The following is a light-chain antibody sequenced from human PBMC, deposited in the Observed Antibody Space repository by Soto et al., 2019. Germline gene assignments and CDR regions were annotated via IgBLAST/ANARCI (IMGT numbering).Light chain of an antibody. CDR1: QSVRSNY. V-gene: IGKV3-20*01. CDR3: QQYGSSPPYI. Sequence: EIVLTQSPATLSLSPGERATLSCRASQSVRSNYLAWYQQKPGQAPRLLIYDASTMATGIPDRFSGSVSGTDFTLTISRLEPEDFAVYYRQQYGSSPPYIVGQGTNLEIK. CDR2: DAS. J-gene: IGKJ2*01.